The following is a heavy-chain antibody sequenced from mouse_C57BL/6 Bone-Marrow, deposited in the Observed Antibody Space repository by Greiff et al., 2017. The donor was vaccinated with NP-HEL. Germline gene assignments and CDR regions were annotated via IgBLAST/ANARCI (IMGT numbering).Heavy chain of an antibody. V-gene: IGHV1-52*01. CDR1: GYTFTSYW. J-gene: IGHJ2*01. CDR3: ARRGGRHYFDY. CDR2: IDPSDSET. Sequence: QVQLQQPGAELVRPGSSVKLSCKASGYTFTSYWMHWVKQRPIQGLEWIGNIDPSDSETHYNQKFKDKATLTVDKSSSTAYMQLSSLTSEDSAVYYCARRGGRHYFDYWGQGTTLTVSS.